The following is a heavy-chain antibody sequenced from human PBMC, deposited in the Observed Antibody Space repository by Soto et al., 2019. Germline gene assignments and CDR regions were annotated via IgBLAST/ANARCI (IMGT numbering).Heavy chain of an antibody. D-gene: IGHD3-3*01. V-gene: IGHV3-23*01. J-gene: IGHJ4*02. CDR2: ISGSGGST. Sequence: GGSLRLSCAASGFTFSSYAMSWVRQAPGKGLEWVSAISGSGGSTYYADSVKGRFTISRDNSKNTLYLQMNSLRAEDTAVYYCAKDSGYDFWSGTFDYWGQGTLVTVSS. CDR1: GFTFSSYA. CDR3: AKDSGYDFWSGTFDY.